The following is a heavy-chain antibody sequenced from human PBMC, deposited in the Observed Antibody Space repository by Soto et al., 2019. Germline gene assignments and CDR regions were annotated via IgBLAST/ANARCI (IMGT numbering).Heavy chain of an antibody. V-gene: IGHV3-74*03. D-gene: IGHD1-1*01. CDR3: ARGHGRLEPVY. Sequence: GSLRLSCTASGFTFSSYWMNWVRQAPGKGLVFVSGINSGGSVYADSVKGRFTISRDTAKNTLYLDMNSLRVEDTAVYYCARGHGRLEPVYWGQGALVTVSS. J-gene: IGHJ4*02. CDR2: INSGGSV. CDR1: GFTFSSYW.